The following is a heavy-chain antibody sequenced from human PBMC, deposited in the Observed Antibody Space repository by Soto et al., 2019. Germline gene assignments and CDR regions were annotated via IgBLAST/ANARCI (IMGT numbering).Heavy chain of an antibody. J-gene: IGHJ4*02. V-gene: IGHV3-13*01. CDR2: IDTAVDT. D-gene: IGHD1-26*01. CDR3: ARGRRSYYIDY. Sequence: GGSLRLSCAASGFTFSSYDMHWVRQATGKCLEWGSAIDTAVDTSYPGSVKGRFTISRENAKNSLYLQMNSLRAGDTAVYYCARGRRSYYIDYWGQGTLVTVSS. CDR1: GFTFSSYD.